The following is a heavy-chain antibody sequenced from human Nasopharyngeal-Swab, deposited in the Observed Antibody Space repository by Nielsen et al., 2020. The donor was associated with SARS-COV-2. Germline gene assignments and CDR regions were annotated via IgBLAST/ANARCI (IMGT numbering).Heavy chain of an antibody. V-gene: IGHV4-30-4*01. D-gene: IGHD3-10*01. CDR1: GGSISSGDYY. Sequence: SETLSLTCTVSGGSISSGDYYWSWIRQPPGKGLEWIGYIYYSGSTYYNPSLKGRVTISVDTSKNQFSLKLSSVTAADTAVYYCARGHHYYGSGFQDYWGQGTLVTVSS. J-gene: IGHJ4*02. CDR3: ARGHHYYGSGFQDY. CDR2: IYYSGST.